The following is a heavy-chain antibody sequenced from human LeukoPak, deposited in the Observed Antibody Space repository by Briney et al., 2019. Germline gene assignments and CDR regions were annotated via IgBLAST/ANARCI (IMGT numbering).Heavy chain of an antibody. CDR3: ARGGNYYDSSGYSDY. Sequence: SVKVSCKASGYTFTSYGISWVRQAPGQGLEWMGRIIPILGIANYAQKFQGRVTITADKSTSTAYMELSSLRSEDTAVYYCARGGNYYDSSGYSDYWGQGTLVTVSS. V-gene: IGHV1-69*04. CDR1: GYTFTSYG. D-gene: IGHD3-22*01. CDR2: IIPILGIA. J-gene: IGHJ4*02.